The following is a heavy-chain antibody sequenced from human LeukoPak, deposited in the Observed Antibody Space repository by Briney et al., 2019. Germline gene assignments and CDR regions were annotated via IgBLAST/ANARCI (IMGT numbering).Heavy chain of an antibody. CDR3: ARDLTADDAFDI. Sequence: ASVKVSCKASGYTFTSYDINWVRQATGQGLEWKGWMNPNSDNTGYAQKFQGRVTITRNTSISTAYMELSSLRSEDTAVYYCARDLTADDAFDIWGQGTMVTVSS. J-gene: IGHJ3*02. CDR1: GYTFTSYD. CDR2: MNPNSDNT. V-gene: IGHV1-8*03.